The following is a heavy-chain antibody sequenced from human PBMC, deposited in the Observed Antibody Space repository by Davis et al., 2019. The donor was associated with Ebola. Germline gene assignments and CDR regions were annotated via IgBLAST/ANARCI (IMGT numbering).Heavy chain of an antibody. CDR3: ARAPGVVDYDILTGAMDV. D-gene: IGHD3-9*01. J-gene: IGHJ6*03. V-gene: IGHV3-9*01. CDR1: GFTFDDYA. Sequence: SLKISCAASGFTFDDYAMHWVRQAPGKGLEWVSGISWNSGSIGYADSVKGRFTISRDNSKNTLYLHMNSLRAEDTAVYYCARAPGVVDYDILTGAMDVWGKGTTVTVSS. CDR2: ISWNSGSI.